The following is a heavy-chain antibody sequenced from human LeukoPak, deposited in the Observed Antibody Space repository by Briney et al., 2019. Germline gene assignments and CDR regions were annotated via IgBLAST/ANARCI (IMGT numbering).Heavy chain of an antibody. J-gene: IGHJ4*02. CDR2: IYYDSGNT. Sequence: SETLSLTCAVSGGSITSSNYYWGWIRQPPGKGLEWIGSIYYDSGNTYYNPSLKSRVSISVDTSKNHFSLKLNSVTAADTAVYYCASESSSWEYRTFDYWGQGTLVTVSS. CDR3: ASESSSWEYRTFDY. D-gene: IGHD6-13*01. V-gene: IGHV4-39*02. CDR1: GGSITSSNYY.